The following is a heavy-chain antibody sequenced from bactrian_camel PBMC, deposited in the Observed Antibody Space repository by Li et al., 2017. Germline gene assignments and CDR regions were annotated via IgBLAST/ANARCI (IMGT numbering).Heavy chain of an antibody. CDR2: IDKDGST. J-gene: IGHJ4*01. D-gene: IGHD2*01. CDR1: GYTFSSIC. Sequence: DVQLVESGGGLVQPGGSLRLSCAASGYTFSSICMGWFRQAPGKEREGVAIIDKDGSTFYADSVKGRFTISRDNAKNTVYLQLNSLKTEDMAMYYCAQETYGTPAYWGQGTQVTVS. V-gene: IGHV3S10*01. CDR3: AQETYGTPAY.